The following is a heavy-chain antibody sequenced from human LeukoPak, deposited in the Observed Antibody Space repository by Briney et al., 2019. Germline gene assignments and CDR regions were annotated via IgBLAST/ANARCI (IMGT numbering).Heavy chain of an antibody. J-gene: IGHJ4*02. V-gene: IGHV3-7*03. Sequence: GGSLRLSCAASGFTFNAFGMNWVRQAPGKGLEWVANIKQDGSEKSYVESVRGRFTISRDNAKNSLYLQLNSLRAEDTALYYCARDNPPDYWGQGTLVTVSS. CDR1: GFTFNAFG. CDR2: IKQDGSEK. CDR3: ARDNPPDY.